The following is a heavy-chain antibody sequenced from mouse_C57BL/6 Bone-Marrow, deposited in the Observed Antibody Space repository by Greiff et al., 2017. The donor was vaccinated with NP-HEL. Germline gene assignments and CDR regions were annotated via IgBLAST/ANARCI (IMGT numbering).Heavy chain of an antibody. Sequence: QVQLQQPGAELVKPGASVKMSCKASGYTFTSYWITWVKQRPGQGLEWIGDIYPGSGSTNYNEKFKSKATLTVDTSSSTAYMQLSSLTSEDSAVYYCARSHYYSNLHWYFDVWGTGTTVTVSS. V-gene: IGHV1-55*01. CDR1: GYTFTSYW. CDR3: ARSHYYSNLHWYFDV. D-gene: IGHD2-5*01. J-gene: IGHJ1*03. CDR2: IYPGSGST.